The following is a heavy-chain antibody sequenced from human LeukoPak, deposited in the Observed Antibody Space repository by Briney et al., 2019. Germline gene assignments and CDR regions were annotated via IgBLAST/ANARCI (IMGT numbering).Heavy chain of an antibody. CDR1: GFTFSKYW. V-gene: IGHV3-74*01. CDR3: ATKQWLAPPPDS. D-gene: IGHD6-19*01. Sequence: GSLRLSCAASGFTFSKYWMLWVRQAPGKGLESVSRINTDGTVTTYADSAKGRFTVSRDNADNTMFLQMNSVRDEDTAVYYCATKQWLAPPPDSWGQGTPVTVSS. J-gene: IGHJ4*02. CDR2: INTDGTVT.